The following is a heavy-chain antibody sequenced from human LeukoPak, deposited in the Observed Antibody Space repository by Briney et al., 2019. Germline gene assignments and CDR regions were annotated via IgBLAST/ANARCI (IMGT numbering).Heavy chain of an antibody. CDR3: AGSQDGDYPFFDS. CDR2: IYHSGPS. CDR1: GDSVSGGSYP. J-gene: IGHJ4*02. D-gene: IGHD4-17*01. Sequence: SETLSLTCGVSGDSVSGGSYPWSWIRQPQGRGLEWIGHIYHSGPSYYKPSLKSRSTISLDKSKNQFSLELTSVTAADTAVYYCAGSQDGDYPFFDSWGPGILVTVS. V-gene: IGHV4-30-2*01.